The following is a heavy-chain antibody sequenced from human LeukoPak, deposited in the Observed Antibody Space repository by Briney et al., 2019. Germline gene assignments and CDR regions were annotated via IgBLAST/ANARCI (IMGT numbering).Heavy chain of an antibody. V-gene: IGHV4-59*12. Sequence: SETLSLTCTVSGGSISGYYWSWIRQPPGKGLEWVGYIYYGGSANYNPSLKSRVTISVDTSKNQFSLKLNSVTAADTAVYYCARVGNSGWYYFDYWGQGTLVTVSS. CDR1: GGSISGYY. CDR2: IYYGGSA. CDR3: ARVGNSGWYYFDY. D-gene: IGHD6-19*01. J-gene: IGHJ4*02.